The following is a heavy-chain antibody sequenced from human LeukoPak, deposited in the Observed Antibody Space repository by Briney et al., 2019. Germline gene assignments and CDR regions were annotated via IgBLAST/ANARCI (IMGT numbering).Heavy chain of an antibody. D-gene: IGHD2-2*01. CDR2: INQDVSEL. CDR3: ARDNTPAADY. V-gene: IGHV3-7*01. Sequence: GGSLRLSCAASGFSFSSYWMTWVRQAPGKGLEWVANINQDVSELYYVDSVKGRFTISRDNAKNSLYLQMNSLRAEDTAVYYCARDNTPAADYWGQGTLVTVSS. J-gene: IGHJ4*02. CDR1: GFSFSSYW.